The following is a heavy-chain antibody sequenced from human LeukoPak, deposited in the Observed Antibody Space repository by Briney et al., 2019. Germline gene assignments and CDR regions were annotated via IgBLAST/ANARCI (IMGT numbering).Heavy chain of an antibody. CDR2: IYHSGST. V-gene: IGHV4-30-2*01. CDR1: GGSISSYS. CDR3: ARAGLRGDFDY. D-gene: IGHD3-16*01. Sequence: SETLSLTCTVSGGSISSYSWSWIRQPPGKGLEWIGYIYHSGSTSYNPSLKNRVTISIDRSKNQFSLNLNSVTAADTAVYYCARAGLRGDFDYWGQGTLVTVSS. J-gene: IGHJ4*02.